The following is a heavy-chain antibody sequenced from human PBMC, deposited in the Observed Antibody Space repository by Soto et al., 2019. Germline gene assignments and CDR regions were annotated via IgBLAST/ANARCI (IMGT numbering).Heavy chain of an antibody. CDR2: ISWNSGSI. J-gene: IGHJ6*02. V-gene: IGHV3-9*01. CDR3: AKDKGVYYYYGMDV. CDR1: GFTFDDYA. Sequence: PGGSLRLSCAASGFTFDDYAMHWVRQAPGKGLEWVSGISWNSGSIGYADSVKGRFTISRDNAKNSLYLQMNSLRAEDTALYYCAKDKGVYYYYGMDVWSQGTTVTVSS.